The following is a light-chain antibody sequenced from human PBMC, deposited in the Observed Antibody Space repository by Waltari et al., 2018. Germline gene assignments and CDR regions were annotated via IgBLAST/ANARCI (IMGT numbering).Light chain of an antibody. V-gene: IGLV2-23*01. Sequence: QSALTQPASVSGSPGQSITNSCTGTSSDMGTYNLVSWYQQHPGKAPKLMIYEGSKRPSGVSNRFSGSKSGNTASLTISGLQAEDEADYYCSSYAGTSTWVFGGGTKLTVL. J-gene: IGLJ3*02. CDR3: SSYAGTSTWV. CDR2: EGS. CDR1: SSDMGTYNL.